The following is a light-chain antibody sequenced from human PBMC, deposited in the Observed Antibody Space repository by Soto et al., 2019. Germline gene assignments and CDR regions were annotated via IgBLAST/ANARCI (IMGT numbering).Light chain of an antibody. CDR2: VAS. V-gene: IGKV3-11*01. Sequence: SPATLSLSPGERATLSCRASQSVSNYLAWYQQIPGQAPRLLIYVASNRATGIPARVSGSGSGTDFTLTISSLEPEDFAVYYCQQRSDKPSITFGQGTRLATK. CDR3: QQRSDKPSIT. CDR1: QSVSNY. J-gene: IGKJ5*01.